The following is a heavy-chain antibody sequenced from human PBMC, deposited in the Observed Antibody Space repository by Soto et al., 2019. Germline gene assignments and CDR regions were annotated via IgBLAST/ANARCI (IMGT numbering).Heavy chain of an antibody. CDR2: INPNSGGT. CDR1: GYTFTGYY. J-gene: IGHJ5*02. D-gene: IGHD3-9*01. CDR3: VRSNFDHGFDP. Sequence: ASVKVSCKASGYTFTGYYMHWLRQAPGQGLEWMGWINPNSGGTNYAQKFQGRVTMTRDTSISTAYMELSRLRSDDTAVYYCVRSNFDHGFDPRGQGTLVTVSS. V-gene: IGHV1-2*02.